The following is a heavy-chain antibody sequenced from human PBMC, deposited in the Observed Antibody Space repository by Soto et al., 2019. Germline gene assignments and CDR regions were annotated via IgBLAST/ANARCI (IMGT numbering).Heavy chain of an antibody. V-gene: IGHV3-33*01. CDR3: ARDRSIAAVGSDYYYYMDV. CDR1: GFTFSSYG. Sequence: PGGSLRLSCAASGFTFSSYGMHWVRQAPGKGLEWVAVIWYDGSNKYYADSVKGRFTISRDNSKNTLYLQMNSLRAEDTAVYYCARDRSIAAVGSDYYYYMDVGGKGTTVNVSS. D-gene: IGHD6-13*01. J-gene: IGHJ6*03. CDR2: IWYDGSNK.